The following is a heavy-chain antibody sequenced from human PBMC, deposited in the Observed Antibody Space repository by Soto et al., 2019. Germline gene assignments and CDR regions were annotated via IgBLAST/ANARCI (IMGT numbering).Heavy chain of an antibody. CDR2: IYYSGST. CDR1: GGSISSGGYY. CDR3: AREYCSGGSCYLRFFDY. D-gene: IGHD2-15*01. Sequence: SETLSLPCTVSGGSISSGGYYWSWIRQHPGKGLEWIGYIYYSGSTYYNPSLKSRVTISVDTSKNQFSLKLSSVTAADTAVYYCAREYCSGGSCYLRFFDYWGQGTLVTVSS. V-gene: IGHV4-31*03. J-gene: IGHJ4*02.